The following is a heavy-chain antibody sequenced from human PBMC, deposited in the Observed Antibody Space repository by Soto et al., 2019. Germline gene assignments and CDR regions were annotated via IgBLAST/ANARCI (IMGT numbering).Heavy chain of an antibody. CDR3: ARDSLYCSSTSCTHYYYYGMDV. V-gene: IGHV1-2*04. D-gene: IGHD2-2*01. J-gene: IGHJ6*02. CDR2: INPNSGGT. CDR1: GYTFTGYY. Sequence: QVQLVQSGAEVKKPGASVKVSCKASGYTFTGYYMHWVRQAPGQGLEWMGWINPNSGGTNYAQKFQGWVTMTRDTSISTAYMELSRLRSDDTAVYYCARDSLYCSSTSCTHYYYYGMDVWGQGTTVTVSS.